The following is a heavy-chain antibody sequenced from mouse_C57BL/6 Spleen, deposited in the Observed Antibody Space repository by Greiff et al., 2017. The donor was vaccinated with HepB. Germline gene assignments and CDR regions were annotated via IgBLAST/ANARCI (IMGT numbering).Heavy chain of an antibody. J-gene: IGHJ2*01. CDR3: ARDANWESDY. CDR2: INPNNGGT. Sequence: VQLQQSGPELVKPGASVKISCKASGYTFTDYYMNWVKQSHGKSLEWIGDINPNNGGTSYNQKFKGKATLTVDKSSSTAYMELRSLTSEDSAVYYCARDANWESDYWGQGTTLTVSS. CDR1: GYTFTDYY. V-gene: IGHV1-26*01. D-gene: IGHD4-1*02.